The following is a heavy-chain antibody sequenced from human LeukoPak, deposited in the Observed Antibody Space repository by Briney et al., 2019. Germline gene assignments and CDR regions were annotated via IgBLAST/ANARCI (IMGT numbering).Heavy chain of an antibody. CDR3: AKEEKAAWSSFDY. Sequence: GGSLRLSCAASGFTFSSYAMSWVRQAPGKGLEWVSGISGSGGSTFYADSVKGRFTISRDNFKNTLYLQMNSLRADDTAVYYCAKEEKAAWSSFDYWGQGTLVTVSS. CDR2: ISGSGGST. J-gene: IGHJ4*02. V-gene: IGHV3-23*01. CDR1: GFTFSSYA.